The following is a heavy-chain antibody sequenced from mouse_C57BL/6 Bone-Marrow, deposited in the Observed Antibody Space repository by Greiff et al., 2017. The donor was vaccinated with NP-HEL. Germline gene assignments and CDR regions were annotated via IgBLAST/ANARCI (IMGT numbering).Heavy chain of an antibody. CDR2: IDPSDSYT. V-gene: IGHV1-50*01. D-gene: IGHD1-1*01. J-gene: IGHJ3*01. CDR3: ARKAYYGRSYEFAY. Sequence: VQLQQPGAELVKPGASVKLSCKASGYTFTTYWMQWVKQRPGQGLEWIGEIDPSDSYTNYNQKFKGKATLTVDTSSSTAYIQLSSLTSEDSAVYYCARKAYYGRSYEFAYWGQGTLVTVSA. CDR1: GYTFTTYW.